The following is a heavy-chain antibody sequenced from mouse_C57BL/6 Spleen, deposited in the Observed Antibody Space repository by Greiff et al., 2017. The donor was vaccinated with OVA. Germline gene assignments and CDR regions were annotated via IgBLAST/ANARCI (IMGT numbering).Heavy chain of an antibody. CDR3: ARPLQPRGYYAMDY. CDR1: GYTFTSYW. Sequence: QVQLQQPGAELVKPGASVKMSCKASGYTFTSYWITWVKQRPGQGLQWIGDIYPGSGSTNYNEKFKGKATFTADTSSNTAYMQLSSLTTEDSSIYYCARPLQPRGYYAMDYWGQGTSVTVSS. CDR2: IYPGSGST. J-gene: IGHJ4*01. D-gene: IGHD3-3*01. V-gene: IGHV1-55*01.